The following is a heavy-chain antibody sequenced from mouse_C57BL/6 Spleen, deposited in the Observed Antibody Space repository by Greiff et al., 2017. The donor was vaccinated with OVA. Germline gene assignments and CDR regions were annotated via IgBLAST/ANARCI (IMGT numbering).Heavy chain of an antibody. CDR2: ISDGGSYT. V-gene: IGHV5-4*01. CDR3: ASIGYYGSSYKYFDV. CDR1: GFTFSSYA. J-gene: IGHJ1*03. D-gene: IGHD1-1*01. Sequence: EVQGVESGGGLVKPGGSLKLSCAASGFTFSSYAMSWVRQTPEKRLEWVATISDGGSYTYYPDNVKGRFTISRDNAKNNLYLQMSHLKSEDTAMYYCASIGYYGSSYKYFDVWGTGTTVTVSS.